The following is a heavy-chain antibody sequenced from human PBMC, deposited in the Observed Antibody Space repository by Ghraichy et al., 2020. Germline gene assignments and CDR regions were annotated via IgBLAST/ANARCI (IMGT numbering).Heavy chain of an antibody. CDR2: ISSSSSYI. J-gene: IGHJ3*02. CDR3: ARALRIHDAFDI. Sequence: GGSLRLSCAASGFTFSSYSMNWVRQAPGKGLEWVSSISSSSSYIYYADSVKGRFTISRDNAKNSLYLQMNSLRAEDTAVYYCARALRIHDAFDIWGQGTMVTVSS. V-gene: IGHV3-21*01. CDR1: GFTFSSYS. D-gene: IGHD2-15*01.